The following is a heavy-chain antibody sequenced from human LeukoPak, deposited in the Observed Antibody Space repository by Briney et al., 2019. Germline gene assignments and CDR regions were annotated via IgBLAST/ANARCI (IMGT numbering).Heavy chain of an antibody. J-gene: IGHJ5*02. CDR1: GASISSWY. Sequence: SETLSLTCTVSGASISSWYWSWIRQRPGKGLEWIGYTSYSGYPDSNPSLKSRVTMSLDTSKNQFSLKLSSVTAADTAVYYCARESSEFERVFDPWGQGTLVTVSS. CDR2: TSYSGYP. D-gene: IGHD5-24*01. CDR3: ARESSEFERVFDP. V-gene: IGHV4-59*06.